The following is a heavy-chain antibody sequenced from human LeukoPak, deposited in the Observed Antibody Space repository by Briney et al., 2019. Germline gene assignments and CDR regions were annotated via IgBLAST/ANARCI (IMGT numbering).Heavy chain of an antibody. Sequence: PGGSLRLSCAAAGFTFSSYEMNWVRQTPGRVLEWVSYISSSGSTIYYADSVKGRFTISRDNAKNSLYLQMNSLRAEDTAVYYCARDRVGGSDFDYWGQGTLVTVSS. CDR2: ISSSGSTI. V-gene: IGHV3-48*03. CDR1: GFTFSSYE. J-gene: IGHJ4*02. D-gene: IGHD1-26*01. CDR3: ARDRVGGSDFDY.